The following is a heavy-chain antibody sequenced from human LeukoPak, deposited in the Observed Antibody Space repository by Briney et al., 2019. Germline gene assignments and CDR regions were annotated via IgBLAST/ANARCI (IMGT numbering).Heavy chain of an antibody. V-gene: IGHV1-18*01. CDR1: GGTFSSYA. CDR2: ISAYNGNT. CDR3: ARRAVVVAARVYYYYGMDV. Sequence: ASVKVSCKASGGTFSSYAISWVRQAPGQVLEWMGWISAYNGNTNYAQKLQGRVTMTTDTSTSTAYMELRSLRSDDTAVYYCARRAVVVAARVYYYYGMDVWGQGTTVTVSS. D-gene: IGHD2-15*01. J-gene: IGHJ6*02.